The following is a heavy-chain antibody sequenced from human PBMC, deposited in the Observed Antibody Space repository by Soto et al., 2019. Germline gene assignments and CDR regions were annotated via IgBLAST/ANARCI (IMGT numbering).Heavy chain of an antibody. CDR1: GGTFSSYA. V-gene: IGHV1-69*12. Sequence: QVQLVQSGAEVKKPGSSVKVSCKASGGTFSSYAISWVRQAPGQGLEWMGGIIPIFGTANYAQQFQGRVTITADESTSTAYMELSSLRSEDTAVYYCARGETTMIVVVTHGYFQHWGQGTLVTVSS. D-gene: IGHD3-22*01. CDR3: ARGETTMIVVVTHGYFQH. CDR2: IIPIFGTA. J-gene: IGHJ1*01.